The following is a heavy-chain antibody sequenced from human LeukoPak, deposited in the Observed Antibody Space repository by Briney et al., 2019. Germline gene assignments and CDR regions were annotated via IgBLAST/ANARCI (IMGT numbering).Heavy chain of an antibody. CDR1: GGSISSGGYY. J-gene: IGHJ4*02. V-gene: IGHV4-31*03. D-gene: IGHD3-3*01. Sequence: PPQTLSLTCTVSGGSISSGGYYWSWIRQHPGKGLEWIGYIYYSGSTYYNPSLKSRVTISVDTSKNQFSLKLSSVTAADTAVYYCASRNYDFWSGYSYFDYWGQGTLVTVSS. CDR2: IYYSGST. CDR3: ASRNYDFWSGYSYFDY.